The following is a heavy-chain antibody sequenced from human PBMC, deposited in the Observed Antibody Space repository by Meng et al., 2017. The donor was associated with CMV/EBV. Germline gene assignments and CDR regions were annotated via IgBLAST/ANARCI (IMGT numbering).Heavy chain of an antibody. Sequence: ASVKVSCKASGYTFTSYYMHWVRQAPGQGLEWMGIINPSGGSTSYAQKFQGRVTMTRDTSTSTVYMELSSLRSEDTAVYYCARVTQLAPKQLRSLYYFDYWGQGTTVTVSS. CDR2: INPSGGST. J-gene: IGHJ4*03. D-gene: IGHD6-6*01. CDR1: GYTFTSYY. V-gene: IGHV1-46*01. CDR3: ARVTQLAPKQLRSLYYFDY.